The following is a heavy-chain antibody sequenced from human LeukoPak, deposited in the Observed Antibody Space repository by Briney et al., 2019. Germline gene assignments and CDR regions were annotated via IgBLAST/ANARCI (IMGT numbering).Heavy chain of an antibody. Sequence: PGRSLRLSCAASGFTFDDYAMHWVRQAPGKGLEWVSGISWNSGSIGYADSVKGRFTISRDNAKNTLYLQLDYLRTEDTAVYYCAKEPKEWELPDYWGQGTLVTVSS. CDR1: GFTFDDYA. D-gene: IGHD1-26*01. CDR2: ISWNSGSI. CDR3: AKEPKEWELPDY. J-gene: IGHJ4*02. V-gene: IGHV3-9*01.